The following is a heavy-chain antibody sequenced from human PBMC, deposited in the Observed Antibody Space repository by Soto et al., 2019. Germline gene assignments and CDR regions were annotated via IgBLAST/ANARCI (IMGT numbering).Heavy chain of an antibody. CDR1: GYSISSGYY. V-gene: IGHV4-38-2*02. CDR3: ARDPSGYGDYGLYYYGMDV. D-gene: IGHD4-17*01. CDR2: IYHSGST. J-gene: IGHJ6*02. Sequence: PSETLSLTCAVSGYSISSGYYWGWIRQPPGKGLEWIGSIYHSGSTYYNPSLKSPVTISVDTSKNQFSLKLSSVTAADTAVYYCARDPSGYGDYGLYYYGMDVWGQGTTVTVSS.